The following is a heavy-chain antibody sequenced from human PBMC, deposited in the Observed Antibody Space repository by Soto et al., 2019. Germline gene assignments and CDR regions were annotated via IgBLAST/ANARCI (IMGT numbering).Heavy chain of an antibody. V-gene: IGHV1-69*08. Sequence: QVQLVQSGAEVKKPGSSVKVSCKASGGTFSSYTISWVRQAPGQGLEWMGRIIPTLGIANYAQKFQGRVTITADKSTSTAYMELRSLRSEDTAVYYCARDGFSGYDWGVDYWGQGTLVTVSS. D-gene: IGHD5-12*01. CDR1: GGTFSSYT. J-gene: IGHJ4*02. CDR3: ARDGFSGYDWGVDY. CDR2: IIPTLGIA.